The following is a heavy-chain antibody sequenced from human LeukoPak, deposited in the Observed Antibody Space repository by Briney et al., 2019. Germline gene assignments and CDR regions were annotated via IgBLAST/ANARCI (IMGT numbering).Heavy chain of an antibody. D-gene: IGHD2-15*01. Sequence: ASVKVSCKASGYTFTGYYMHWVRQAPGQGLEWMGWINPNSGSTNYAQKFQGRVTMTRDTSISTAYMELSRLRSDDTAVYYCARRCSGGSCSDDYWGQGTLVTVSS. CDR3: ARRCSGGSCSDDY. V-gene: IGHV1-2*02. J-gene: IGHJ4*02. CDR1: GYTFTGYY. CDR2: INPNSGST.